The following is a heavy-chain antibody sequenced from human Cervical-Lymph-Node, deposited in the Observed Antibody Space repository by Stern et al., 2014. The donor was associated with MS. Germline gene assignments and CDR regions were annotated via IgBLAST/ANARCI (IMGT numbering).Heavy chain of an antibody. CDR1: GFIFSDHY. J-gene: IGHJ4*02. V-gene: IGHV3-11*01. CDR2: INGGGPFV. CDR3: SRDPRLLDY. Sequence: QVQLVESGGGLVKPGGSLRLSCAASGFIFSDHYMTWIRQVPGKGLECLSYINGGGPFVNYADSVTGRFTISRDNAKNSLFLQMNSLTTEDTAVYYCSRDPRLLDYWGQGTLVTVSS.